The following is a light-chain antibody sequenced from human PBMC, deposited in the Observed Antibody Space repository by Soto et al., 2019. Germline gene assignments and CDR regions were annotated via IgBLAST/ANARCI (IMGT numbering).Light chain of an antibody. CDR3: QQYGTSPWT. J-gene: IGKJ1*01. Sequence: EIVLTQSPGALSLSPGERVTLSCRASQSVRSTYLAWYQQKPGQAPRLLIYGASSRATGIPDRFSGSGSGTDFTLTISRLEPEDFAVYYCQQYGTSPWTFGLGARVEIK. CDR2: GAS. CDR1: QSVRSTY. V-gene: IGKV3-20*01.